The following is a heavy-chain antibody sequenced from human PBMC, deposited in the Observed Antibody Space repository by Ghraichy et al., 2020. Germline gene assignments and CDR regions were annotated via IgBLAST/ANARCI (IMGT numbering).Heavy chain of an antibody. CDR1: GGSIGSSSYF. Sequence: SETLSLTCTVSGGSIGSSSYFWGWIRQPPGKGLEWIGSISYSGSTYYNPSLKSRVIISVDTSKNQFSLKLSSETTADTAVYYCARPPNRGVFDIWGQGTMVTVSS. D-gene: IGHD2-8*01. CDR2: ISYSGST. CDR3: ARPPNRGVFDI. J-gene: IGHJ3*02. V-gene: IGHV4-39*01.